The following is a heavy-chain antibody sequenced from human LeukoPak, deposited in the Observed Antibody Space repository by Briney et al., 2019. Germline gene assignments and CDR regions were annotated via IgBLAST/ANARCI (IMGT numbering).Heavy chain of an antibody. CDR3: ARDGYCSSGSCHPFDY. V-gene: IGHV3-48*01. J-gene: IGHJ4*02. CDR2: ISSSSSTI. Sequence: GGSLRLSCAASGFPFSSYSMNWVRQAPGKGLEWVSYISSSSSTIYYADSVKGRFTISRDNAKNSLYLQMNSLRVEDTAVYYCARDGYCSSGSCHPFDYWGQGTLVTVSS. D-gene: IGHD2-15*01. CDR1: GFPFSSYS.